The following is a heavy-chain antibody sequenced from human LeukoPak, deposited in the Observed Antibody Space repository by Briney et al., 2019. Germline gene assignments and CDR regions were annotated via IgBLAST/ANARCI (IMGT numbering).Heavy chain of an antibody. D-gene: IGHD6-6*01. CDR1: GGSISSYY. Sequence: ASETLSLTCTVSGGSISSYYWSWIRQPPGKGREWIGYIYYRGSTNYNPSLKSRVTISVDTSKNQFSLKLSSVTAAVRAVYYCARFEYSSSSGLDVWGKGTTVTVSS. CDR2: IYYRGST. CDR3: ARFEYSSSSGLDV. V-gene: IGHV4-59*01. J-gene: IGHJ6*04.